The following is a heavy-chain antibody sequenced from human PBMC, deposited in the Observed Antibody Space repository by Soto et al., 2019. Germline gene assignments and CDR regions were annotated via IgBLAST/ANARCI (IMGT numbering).Heavy chain of an antibody. D-gene: IGHD5-18*01. Sequence: GGSLRLSCAASGFTFSSYGMHWVRQAPGQGLEWVAVISYDGSNKYYADSVKGRFTISRDNSKNTLYLQMNSLRAEDTAVYYCAKDAPSGDTAMVNYYYYGMDVWGQGTTVTVSS. V-gene: IGHV3-30*18. CDR1: GFTFSSYG. J-gene: IGHJ6*02. CDR2: ISYDGSNK. CDR3: AKDAPSGDTAMVNYYYYGMDV.